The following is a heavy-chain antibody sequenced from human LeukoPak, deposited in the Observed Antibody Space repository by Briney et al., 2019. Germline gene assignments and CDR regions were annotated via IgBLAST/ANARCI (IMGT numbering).Heavy chain of an antibody. CDR2: IYYSGST. Sequence: SETLSLTCTVSGGSISSYYWSWIRQPPGKGLEWIGYIYYSGSTNYNPSLKSRVTISVDTSKNQFSLKLSSVTAADTAVYYCARGDTHYYYGMDVWGQGTTVTVSS. D-gene: IGHD2-2*02. J-gene: IGHJ6*02. CDR1: GGSISSYY. V-gene: IGHV4-59*01. CDR3: ARGDTHYYYGMDV.